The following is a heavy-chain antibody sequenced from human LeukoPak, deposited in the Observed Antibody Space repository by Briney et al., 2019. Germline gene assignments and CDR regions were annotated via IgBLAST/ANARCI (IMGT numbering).Heavy chain of an antibody. Sequence: GGSLRLSCAASGFTFNDYAINWVRQAPGKGLEWVSVISGGTGGSTYYADSVKGRFAISRDNSKNTLYLQMNSLRAEDTAVYYCAKRGSSSWTQFDYWGQGTLVTVSS. CDR3: AKRGSSSWTQFDY. V-gene: IGHV3-23*01. CDR2: ISGGTGGST. D-gene: IGHD6-13*01. J-gene: IGHJ4*02. CDR1: GFTFNDYA.